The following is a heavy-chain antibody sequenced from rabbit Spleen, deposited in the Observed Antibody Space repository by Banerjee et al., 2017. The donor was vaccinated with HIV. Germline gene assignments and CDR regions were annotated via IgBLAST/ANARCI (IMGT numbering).Heavy chain of an antibody. CDR3: VRRTYGYGYFKL. CDR2: IDPIFGSA. J-gene: IGHJ4*01. Sequence: QEQLVESGGGLVTPGGNLTLTCTASGFDFSSYGVSWVRQAPGKGLEWIGYIDPIFGSAYYASWVNGRFSISRENTQNTVDLKMTSLTAADTATYFCVRRTYGYGYFKLWGPGTLVTVS. V-gene: IGHV1S36*01. D-gene: IGHD6-1*01. CDR1: GFDFSSYG.